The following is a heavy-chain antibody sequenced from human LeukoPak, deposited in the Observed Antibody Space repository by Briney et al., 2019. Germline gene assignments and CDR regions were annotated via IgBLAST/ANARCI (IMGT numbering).Heavy chain of an antibody. Sequence: ASVKVSCKASGYTFTSYGISWVRQAPGQGLEWMGWISAYNGNTHYAQKLQGRATMTADTSTSTAYMELSSLRSDDTAVYYCARGEVVEEYYFDYWGQGTLVTVSS. CDR3: ARGEVVEEYYFDY. V-gene: IGHV1-18*01. CDR2: ISAYNGNT. CDR1: GYTFTSYG. D-gene: IGHD2-15*01. J-gene: IGHJ4*02.